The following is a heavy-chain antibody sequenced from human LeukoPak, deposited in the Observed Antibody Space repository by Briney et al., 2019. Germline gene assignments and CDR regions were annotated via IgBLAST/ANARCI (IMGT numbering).Heavy chain of an antibody. CDR1: GGSFSGYY. CDR2: INHSGST. J-gene: IGHJ4*02. Sequence: SETLSLTCAVYGGSFSGYYWSWIRQPPGKGLEWIGEINHSGSTNYNPSLKSRVTISVDTSKNQFSLKLSSVTAADTAVYYCASAGEIVVVPAANFDYWGQGTLVTVSS. CDR3: ASAGEIVVVPAANFDY. V-gene: IGHV4-34*01. D-gene: IGHD2-2*01.